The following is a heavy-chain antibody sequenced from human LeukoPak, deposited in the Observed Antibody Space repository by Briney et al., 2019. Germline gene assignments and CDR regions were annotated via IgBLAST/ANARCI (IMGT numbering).Heavy chain of an antibody. Sequence: GASVKVSCKASGYTFTSYGISWVRQAPGRGLEWMGWISAYNGNTNYAQKLQGRVTMTTDTSTSTAYMELRSLRSDDTAVYYCARDPIWEGSHLTYGMDVWGQGTTVTVSS. V-gene: IGHV1-18*01. CDR2: ISAYNGNT. CDR3: ARDPIWEGSHLTYGMDV. J-gene: IGHJ6*02. D-gene: IGHD7-27*01. CDR1: GYTFTSYG.